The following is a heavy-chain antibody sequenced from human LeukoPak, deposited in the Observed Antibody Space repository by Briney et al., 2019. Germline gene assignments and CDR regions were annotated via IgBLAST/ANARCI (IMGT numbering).Heavy chain of an antibody. J-gene: IGHJ3*02. CDR1: GGSISSGSYY. CDR3: ARDQVAVAGDDAFDI. V-gene: IGHV4-61*02. CDR2: IYTSGST. Sequence: SETLSLTCTGSGGSISSGSYYWIWLRQPAGKGLEWIVRIYTSGSTNYNPSLKSRVTISVDTSKNQFSLKLSSVTAADTAVYYCARDQVAVAGDDAFDIWGQGTMVTVSS. D-gene: IGHD6-19*01.